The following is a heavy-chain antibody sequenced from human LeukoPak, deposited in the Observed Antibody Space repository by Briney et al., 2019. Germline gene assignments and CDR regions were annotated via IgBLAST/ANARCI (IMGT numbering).Heavy chain of an antibody. Sequence: GGSLRLSCAASGFTFSSYGMHWVRQAPGKGLEWVAFIRYDGSNKYYADSAKGRFTISRDNSKNTLYLQMNSLRVEDTAVYYCATLPYYYDSSGSYYFDYWGQGTLVTVSS. CDR1: GFTFSSYG. CDR2: IRYDGSNK. V-gene: IGHV3-30*02. D-gene: IGHD3-22*01. J-gene: IGHJ4*02. CDR3: ATLPYYYDSSGSYYFDY.